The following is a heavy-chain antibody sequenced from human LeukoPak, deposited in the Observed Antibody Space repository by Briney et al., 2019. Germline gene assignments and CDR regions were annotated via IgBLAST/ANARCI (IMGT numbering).Heavy chain of an antibody. CDR3: ARAPSIVGAYSYFDY. V-gene: IGHV4-4*07. CDR2: IYTSGST. D-gene: IGHD1-26*01. CDR1: GGSISSYY. J-gene: IGHJ4*02. Sequence: SETLSLTCTVSGGSISSYYWSWIRQPAGKGLEWIGRIYTSGSTNYNPSLKSRVTMSVDTSKNQFSLKLSSVTAADTAVYYCARAPSIVGAYSYFDYWGQGTLVTVSS.